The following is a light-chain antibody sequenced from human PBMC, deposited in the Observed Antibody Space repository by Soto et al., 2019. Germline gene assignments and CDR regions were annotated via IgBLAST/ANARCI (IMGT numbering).Light chain of an antibody. CDR1: QSVTSK. Sequence: EIVVTQSPATLSVSPGERATLSCRASQSVTSKLAWYQQKPGQAPRLLIYGASTRATGVPARFSGSGSGTEFTLTISSLQSEDFAVYYCQQYYNWLPLTFGGGTKVEIK. CDR3: QQYYNWLPLT. V-gene: IGKV3-15*01. J-gene: IGKJ4*01. CDR2: GAS.